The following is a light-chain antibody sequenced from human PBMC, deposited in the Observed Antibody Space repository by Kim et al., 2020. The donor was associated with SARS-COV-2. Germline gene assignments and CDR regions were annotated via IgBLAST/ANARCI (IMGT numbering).Light chain of an antibody. Sequence: PGQTARITCSGEALPKKYAYWYPKKTGQAPGLVICEDTKRPSGIPERFSGSSSGTMDTLTISGAQVEDEADYLCYSKDSTGYHRVFGGGTKVTVL. V-gene: IGLV3-10*01. CDR1: ALPKKY. CDR3: YSKDSTGYHRV. CDR2: EDT. J-gene: IGLJ2*01.